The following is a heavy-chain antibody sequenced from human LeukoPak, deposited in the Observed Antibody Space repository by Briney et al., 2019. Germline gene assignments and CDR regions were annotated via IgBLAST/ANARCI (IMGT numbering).Heavy chain of an antibody. J-gene: IGHJ3*02. V-gene: IGHV3-21*01. D-gene: IGHD3-9*01. Sequence: GGSLRLSCAASGFTFSTYTMTWVRQAPGKGLEWVSSIGSSTPYIYYADSLKGRFTISRDNAKNSLYLQMNSLRAEDTAVYYCARGLYYDILTGYYGYHAFDIWGQGTMVTVSS. CDR1: GFTFSTYT. CDR2: IGSSTPYI. CDR3: ARGLYYDILTGYYGYHAFDI.